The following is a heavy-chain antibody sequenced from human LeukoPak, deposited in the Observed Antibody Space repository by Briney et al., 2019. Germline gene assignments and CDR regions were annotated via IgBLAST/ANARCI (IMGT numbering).Heavy chain of an antibody. V-gene: IGHV3-7*01. CDR1: GFTFSRHW. Sequence: PGGSLRLSCAASGFTFSRHWMTWVRLAPGKGLEWVANIKQGGSQKYYVDSVKGRFTISRDDAKSTLFLQMNNLRAEDSALYYCARGPNFGDYVDFLDSWGQGTLVTVSS. CDR3: ARGPNFGDYVDFLDS. D-gene: IGHD4-17*01. J-gene: IGHJ4*02. CDR2: IKQGGSQK.